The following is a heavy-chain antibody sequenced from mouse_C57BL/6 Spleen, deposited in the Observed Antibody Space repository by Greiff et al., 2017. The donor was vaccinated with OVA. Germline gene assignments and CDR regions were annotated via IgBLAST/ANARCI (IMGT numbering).Heavy chain of an antibody. D-gene: IGHD2-4*01. CDR1: GYSITSGYY. Sequence: EVKLVESGPGLVKPSQSLSLTCSVTGYSITSGYYWNWIRQFPGNKLEWMGYISYDGSNNYNPSLKNRISITRDTSKNQFFLKLNSVTTEDTATYYCASLYYDYDYYAMDYWGQGTSVTVSS. CDR3: ASLYYDYDYYAMDY. J-gene: IGHJ4*01. V-gene: IGHV3-6*01. CDR2: ISYDGSN.